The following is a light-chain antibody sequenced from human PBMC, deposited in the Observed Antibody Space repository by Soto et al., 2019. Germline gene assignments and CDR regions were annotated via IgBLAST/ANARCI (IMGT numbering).Light chain of an antibody. V-gene: IGKV3-15*01. CDR1: QSVSSN. Sequence: EIVMTQSPATLSGSPGERATLSCRASQSVSSNLAWYQQKPGQAPRLLIYGASTRATGIPARFSGSGSGTEFTLTISSMKSEDFAVYYCQQYNNWTRTFGHGTQVDIK. CDR2: GAS. CDR3: QQYNNWTRT. J-gene: IGKJ1*01.